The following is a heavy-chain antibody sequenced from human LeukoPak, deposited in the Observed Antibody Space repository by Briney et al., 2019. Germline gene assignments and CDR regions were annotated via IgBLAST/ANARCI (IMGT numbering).Heavy chain of an antibody. D-gene: IGHD1-26*01. CDR3: ARHHSGSNRVYGMDV. V-gene: IGHV4-59*08. Sequence: SETLSLTCTVSGGSISNYYWSWIRQPPGKGLEWIGSIYYSGSTNYNPSLKSRVTISVDTSKNQFSLMLSSVTAADTAVYYCARHHSGSNRVYGMDVWGQGTTVTVSS. CDR2: IYYSGST. CDR1: GGSISNYY. J-gene: IGHJ6*02.